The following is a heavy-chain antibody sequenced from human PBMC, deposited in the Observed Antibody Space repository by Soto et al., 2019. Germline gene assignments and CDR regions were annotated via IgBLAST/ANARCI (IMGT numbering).Heavy chain of an antibody. J-gene: IGHJ4*02. D-gene: IGHD3-3*02. V-gene: IGHV3-9*01. CDR2: ISWSGSTI. Sequence: EVQLVESGGGLVQPGRSLGLSCVISGVAFDDYAMHWVRQVPGKGLEWVAGISWSGSTIDYADSVKGRFTISRDNAKNSLYLEMSGLRPDDTAVYYCTKEVRHHFSYYFDNWGQGTLVTVSS. CDR3: TKEVRHHFSYYFDN. CDR1: GVAFDDYA.